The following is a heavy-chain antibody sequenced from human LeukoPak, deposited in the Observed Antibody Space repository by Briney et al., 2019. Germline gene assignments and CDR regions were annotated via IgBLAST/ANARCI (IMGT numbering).Heavy chain of an antibody. V-gene: IGHV3-23*01. D-gene: IGHD3-10*01. J-gene: IGHJ4*02. Sequence: GGSLRLSCAASGFTFSSYSMSWARQAPGKGLEWVSVISSSGGATYYAGSVKGRFTISRDNSKNTLYLQMNSLRVEDTAIYYCARAAMVRGVDYFDYWGQGTLVTVSS. CDR3: ARAAMVRGVDYFDY. CDR2: ISSSGGAT. CDR1: GFTFSSYS.